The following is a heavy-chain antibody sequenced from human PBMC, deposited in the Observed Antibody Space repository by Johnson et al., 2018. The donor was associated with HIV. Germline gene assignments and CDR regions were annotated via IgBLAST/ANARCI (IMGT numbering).Heavy chain of an antibody. CDR2: ISYDGGIK. Sequence: QVQLVESGGGVVQPGRSLRLSCAASGFTFSNYAVHWVRQAPGKGLEWVALISYDGGIKHYADSVKGRFTISRDTSKNTLYLQMNSLRGDDTAVYYCTRGSSTSWALDIWGQGTLVTVSS. D-gene: IGHD2-15*01. CDR3: TRGSSTSWALDI. CDR1: GFTFSNYA. V-gene: IGHV3-30-3*01. J-gene: IGHJ3*02.